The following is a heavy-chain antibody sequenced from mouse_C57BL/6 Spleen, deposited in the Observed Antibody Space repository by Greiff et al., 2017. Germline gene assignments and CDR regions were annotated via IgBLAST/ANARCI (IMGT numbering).Heavy chain of an antibody. D-gene: IGHD4-1*01. V-gene: IGHV1-50*01. CDR3: ANLGRGWFAY. CDR1: GYTFTSYW. CDR2: IDPSDSYT. Sequence: QVHVKQPGAELVKPGASVKLSCKASGYTFTSYWMQWVKQRPGQGLEWIGEIDPSDSYTNYNQKFKGKATLTVDTSSSTAYMQLSILTSEDSAVYYCANLGRGWFAYWRQGTLVTVSA. J-gene: IGHJ3*01.